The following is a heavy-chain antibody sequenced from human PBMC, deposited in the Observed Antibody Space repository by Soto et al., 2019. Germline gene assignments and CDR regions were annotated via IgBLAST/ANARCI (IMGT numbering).Heavy chain of an antibody. V-gene: IGHV4-61*01. J-gene: IGHJ4*02. CDR1: GASVSNKTYY. CDR3: ARTTAVPNSLRSPYFFDS. Sequence: SETLSLTCSVSGASVSNKTYYWSWIRQPPGKRLEWLGYVYYSGTTNYTPSLKGRVTMSVDLSKNQFSLRLTSVTAADTALYYCARTTAVPNSLRSPYFFDSWGQGTLLTVSS. D-gene: IGHD4-17*01. CDR2: VYYSGTT.